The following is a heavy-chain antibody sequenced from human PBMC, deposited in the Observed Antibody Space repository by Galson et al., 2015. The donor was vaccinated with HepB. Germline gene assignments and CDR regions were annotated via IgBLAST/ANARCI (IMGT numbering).Heavy chain of an antibody. Sequence: SLRLSCAASGFTFSSYWMHWVRQAPGKGLVWVSRINSDGSSTSYADSVKGRFTISRDNAKNTLYLQMNSLRAEDTAVYYCARGGQRRDFDYWGQGTLVTVSS. J-gene: IGHJ4*02. CDR1: GFTFSSYW. CDR3: ARGGQRRDFDY. D-gene: IGHD6-25*01. CDR2: INSDGSST. V-gene: IGHV3-74*01.